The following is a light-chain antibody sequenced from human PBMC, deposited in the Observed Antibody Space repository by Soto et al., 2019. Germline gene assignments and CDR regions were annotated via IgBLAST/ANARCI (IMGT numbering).Light chain of an antibody. CDR3: TAYTGSATYV. CDR1: SSDVGNYDY. J-gene: IGLJ1*01. Sequence: QSALTQPASVSGSPGQSITISCTGTSSDVGNYDYVSWYQQHPGKAPKLMIYEVSNRPSGVSNRFSASKSGNTASLTISGLQAEDEADYYCTAYTGSATYVLGTGTKLTVL. CDR2: EVS. V-gene: IGLV2-14*01.